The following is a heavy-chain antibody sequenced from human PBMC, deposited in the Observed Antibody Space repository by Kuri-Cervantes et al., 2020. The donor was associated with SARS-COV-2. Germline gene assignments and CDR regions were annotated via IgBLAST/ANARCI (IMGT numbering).Heavy chain of an antibody. D-gene: IGHD6-13*01. J-gene: IGHJ5*02. CDR3: ARAAYSSIWYINHFDP. V-gene: IGHV4-30-2*01. CDR1: GGAISSGGYP. Sequence: SCAVSGGAISSGGYPWSWIRQPPGKGLEWIGYTYHSGTTYYNPSLKSRLTILVDSSKNQFSLKLTSVTAADTAIYYCARAAYSSIWYINHFDPWGQGTLVTVSS. CDR2: TYHSGTT.